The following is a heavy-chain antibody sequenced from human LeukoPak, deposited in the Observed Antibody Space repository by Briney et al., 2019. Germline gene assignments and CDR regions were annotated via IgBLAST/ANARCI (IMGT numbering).Heavy chain of an antibody. Sequence: PGGSLRLSCAASGFTFSSYSMNWVRQAPGKGLEWVSAISGSGGSTYYADSVKGRFTISRDNSKNTLYLQMNSLRAEDTAVYYCAKDLTTYYYDSSGYYYHYWGQGTLVTVSS. V-gene: IGHV3-23*01. D-gene: IGHD3-22*01. CDR1: GFTFSSYS. CDR3: AKDLTTYYYDSSGYYYHY. CDR2: ISGSGGST. J-gene: IGHJ4*02.